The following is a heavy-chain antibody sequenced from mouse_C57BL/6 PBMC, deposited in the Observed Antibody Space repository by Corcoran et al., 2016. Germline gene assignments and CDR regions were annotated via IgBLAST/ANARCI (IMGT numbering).Heavy chain of an antibody. CDR3: ARGEAYWFAY. CDR2: IYPRSGNT. J-gene: IGHJ3*01. V-gene: IGHV1-81*01. Sequence: QVQLQQSGAELARPGASVKLYCKASGYTFTSYGISWVKQRTGQGLEWIGEIYPRSGNTYYNEKFKGKATLTADKSSSTAYMELRSMTSEDSAFYFCARGEAYWFAYWGQGTLVTVSA. CDR1: GYTFTSYG.